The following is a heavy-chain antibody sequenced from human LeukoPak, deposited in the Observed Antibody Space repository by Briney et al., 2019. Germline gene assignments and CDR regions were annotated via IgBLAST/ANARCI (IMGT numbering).Heavy chain of an antibody. D-gene: IGHD6-19*01. CDR3: ARDQWLAYYYHGMDV. CDR2: ITNNGTTI. V-gene: IGHV3-48*03. CDR1: GFTFSSYA. Sequence: GGSLRLSCAASGFTFSSYAMNWVRQAPGKGLEWVSYITNNGTTIYYADSVKGRFTISRDNAENSLYLQMSSLRAEDTAIYYCARDQWLAYYYHGMDVWGQGTTVTVSS. J-gene: IGHJ6*02.